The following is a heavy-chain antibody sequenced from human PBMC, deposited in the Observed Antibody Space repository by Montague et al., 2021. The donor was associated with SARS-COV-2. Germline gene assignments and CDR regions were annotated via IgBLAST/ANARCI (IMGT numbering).Heavy chain of an antibody. Sequence: SLRLSCAASGFILRSYELNWVRQAPGKGLEWISYISSSVGGRTKHYTXXVKGRFTISRDNAKNSLYLQMNRLRVEDTAIYYCARDRDWDDWCGMDVWGQGTTVTVSS. CDR2: ISSSVGGRTK. CDR3: ARDRDWDDWCGMDV. V-gene: IGHV3-48*03. D-gene: IGHD2-21*01. J-gene: IGHJ6*02. CDR1: GFILRSYE.